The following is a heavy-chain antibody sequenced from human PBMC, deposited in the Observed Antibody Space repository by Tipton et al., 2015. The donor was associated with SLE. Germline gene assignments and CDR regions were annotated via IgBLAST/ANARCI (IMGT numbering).Heavy chain of an antibody. CDR2: INHSGNT. J-gene: IGHJ6*03. Sequence: TLSLTCAVYGGSFSGNYWSWIRQSPGKGLEWIGEINHSGNTNYNPSLKSRVTISVDPSKNQFSLKLSSVTAADTAVYYCARETEALAAPYMDVWGKGTTVTVSS. CDR1: GGSFSGNY. CDR3: ARETEALAAPYMDV. D-gene: IGHD3-3*02. V-gene: IGHV4-34*01.